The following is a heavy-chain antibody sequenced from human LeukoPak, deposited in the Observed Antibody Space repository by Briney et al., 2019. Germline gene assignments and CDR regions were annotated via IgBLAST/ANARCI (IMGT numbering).Heavy chain of an antibody. CDR1: GYTFTGYY. CDR3: ARGLYDFWSGYNGLAG. D-gene: IGHD3-3*01. Sequence: ASVKVSCKASGYTFTGYYMHWVRQAPGQGLEWMGRINPNSGGTNYAQKFQGRVTMTRVTSISTAYMELSRLRSDDTAVYYCARGLYDFWSGYNGLAGWGQGTLVTVSS. V-gene: IGHV1-2*06. J-gene: IGHJ4*02. CDR2: INPNSGGT.